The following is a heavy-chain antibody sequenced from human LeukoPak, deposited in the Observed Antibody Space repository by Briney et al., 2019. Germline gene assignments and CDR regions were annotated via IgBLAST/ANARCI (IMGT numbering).Heavy chain of an antibody. CDR1: GFTFSSYS. J-gene: IGHJ4*02. Sequence: PGGSLRLSCAASGFTFSSYSMNWVRQAPGKGLEWVSSISSSSSYIYYADSEKGRFTISRDNAKNSLYLQMNSLRAEDTAVYYCARCSVPADDYWGQGTLVTVSS. CDR2: ISSSSSYI. CDR3: ARCSVPADDY. D-gene: IGHD2-2*01. V-gene: IGHV3-21*01.